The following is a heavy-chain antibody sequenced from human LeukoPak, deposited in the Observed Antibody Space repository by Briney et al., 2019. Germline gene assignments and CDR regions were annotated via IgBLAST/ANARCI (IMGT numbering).Heavy chain of an antibody. D-gene: IGHD2-21*02. CDR2: IIPILGIA. J-gene: IGHJ4*02. CDR1: GGTFSSYA. V-gene: IGHV1-69*04. CDR3: ARAGGVTDYFDY. Sequence: GASVKVSCKASGGTFSSYAISWVRQTPGQGLEWMGRIIPILGIANYAQKFQGRVTITADKSTSTAYMELSSLRSEDTAVYYCARAGGVTDYFDYWGQETLVTVSS.